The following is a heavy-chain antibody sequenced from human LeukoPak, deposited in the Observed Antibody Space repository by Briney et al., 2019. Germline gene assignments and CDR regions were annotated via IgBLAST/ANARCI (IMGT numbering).Heavy chain of an antibody. CDR2: IIPIFGTA. CDR3: ARAVPGSYYNVGIDY. Sequence: ASVKVSCKASGGTFSSYAISWVRQAPGQGLEWMGGIIPIFGTANYAQKFQGRVTITADESTSTAYMELSSLRSEDTAVYYCARAVPGSYYNVGIDYWGPGTLVTVSS. D-gene: IGHD3-10*01. J-gene: IGHJ4*02. CDR1: GGTFSSYA. V-gene: IGHV1-69*13.